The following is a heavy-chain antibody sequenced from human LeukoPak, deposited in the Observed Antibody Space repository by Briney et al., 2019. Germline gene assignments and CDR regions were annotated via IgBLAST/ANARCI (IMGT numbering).Heavy chain of an antibody. CDR1: GFTLTSYA. D-gene: IGHD3-22*01. CDR2: ISGSGSTT. J-gene: IGHJ4*02. V-gene: IGHV3-23*01. CDR3: AKRGGYGYFDY. Sequence: GGSLRLSCAASGFTLTSYAMGWVRQAPGKGLEWVSVISGSGSTTYYADSVKGRFTISRDNSQNTLYLQMNSLRAEDTAVYYCAKRGGYGYFDYSGEGTLVTVSS.